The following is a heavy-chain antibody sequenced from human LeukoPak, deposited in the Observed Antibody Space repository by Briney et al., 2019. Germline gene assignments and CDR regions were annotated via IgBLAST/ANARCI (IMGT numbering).Heavy chain of an antibody. CDR1: GYTSTSYF. V-gene: IGHV1-46*01. D-gene: IGHD4-23*01. Sequence: ASVKVSCKASGYTSTSYFMHWVRQAPGQGLEWMGIINPTGGSTSYAQKFQGRVTMTRDTSTSTVYMELSSLRSEDTAVYYCARDLDYGGNSSPLGDWGQGTLVTVSS. CDR2: INPTGGST. CDR3: ARDLDYGGNSSPLGD. J-gene: IGHJ4*02.